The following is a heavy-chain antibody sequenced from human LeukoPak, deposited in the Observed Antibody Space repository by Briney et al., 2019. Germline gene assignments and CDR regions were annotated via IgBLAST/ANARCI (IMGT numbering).Heavy chain of an antibody. J-gene: IGHJ4*02. CDR1: GFTFSDHY. CDR2: TRNKANSYTT. CDR3: ARGSSGYYY. Sequence: GESLRLSCAASGFTFSDHYMDWVRQAPGKGLEWVGRTRNKANSYTTEYAASVKGRFTISRDDSKNSLYLQMNSLKTEDTAVYYCARGSSGYYYWGQGTLVTVSS. V-gene: IGHV3-72*01. D-gene: IGHD3-22*01.